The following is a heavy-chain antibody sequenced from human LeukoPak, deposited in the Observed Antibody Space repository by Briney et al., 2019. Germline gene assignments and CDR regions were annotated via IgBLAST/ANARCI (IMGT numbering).Heavy chain of an antibody. D-gene: IGHD6-19*01. CDR1: GFTFSSNY. Sequence: GGSLRLSCAASGFTFSSNYMSWVRQAPGKGLEWVSAIYSGGSTYYADSVKGRFTTSRDNSKNTLYLQMNSLRAEDTAVYYCARVVVSSGWYDNNWFDPWGQGTLVTVSS. V-gene: IGHV3-66*01. CDR2: IYSGGST. J-gene: IGHJ5*02. CDR3: ARVVVSSGWYDNNWFDP.